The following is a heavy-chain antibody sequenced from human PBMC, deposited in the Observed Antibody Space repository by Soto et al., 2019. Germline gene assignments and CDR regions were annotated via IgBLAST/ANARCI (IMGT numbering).Heavy chain of an antibody. CDR3: ARDRKYSYGYYYYYGMDV. J-gene: IGHJ6*02. V-gene: IGHV3-7*01. D-gene: IGHD5-18*01. CDR1: GFTFSSYW. CDR2: IKQDGSEK. Sequence: EVQLVESGGGLVQPGGSLRLSCAASGFTFSSYWMSWVRQAPGKGLEWVANIKQDGSEKYYVDSVKGRFTISRDNAKNSLYLQMNSLRAEDTAVYYCARDRKYSYGYYYYYGMDVWGQGTTVTVSS.